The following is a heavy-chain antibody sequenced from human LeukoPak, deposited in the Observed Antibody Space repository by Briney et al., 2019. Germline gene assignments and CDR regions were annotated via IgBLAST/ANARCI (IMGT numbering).Heavy chain of an antibody. J-gene: IGHJ4*02. Sequence: PSETLSLTCAVYGGSFSGYYWSWIRQPAGKGLEWIGRIYTSGSTNYNPSLKSRVTMSVDTSKNQFSLKLSSVTAADTAVYYCARGPLPTFDYWGQGTLVTVSS. CDR1: GGSFSGYY. V-gene: IGHV4-59*10. CDR3: ARGPLPTFDY. CDR2: IYTSGST.